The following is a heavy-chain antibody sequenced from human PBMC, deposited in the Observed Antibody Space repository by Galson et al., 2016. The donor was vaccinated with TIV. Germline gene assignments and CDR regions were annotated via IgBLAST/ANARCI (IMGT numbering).Heavy chain of an antibody. CDR2: INSDGTNT. CDR1: GFSFRRYW. D-gene: IGHD2-8*02. Sequence: SLRLSCAASGFSFRRYWMHWVRQAPGKGLVWVSHINSDGTNTNFADSVKGRFDISRDNAKNTLDLQVNGLTADDTAVYYCARGPGYCTGGVCYSNWYFDLWGRGTLVTVSS. CDR3: ARGPGYCTGGVCYSNWYFDL. V-gene: IGHV3-74*01. J-gene: IGHJ2*01.